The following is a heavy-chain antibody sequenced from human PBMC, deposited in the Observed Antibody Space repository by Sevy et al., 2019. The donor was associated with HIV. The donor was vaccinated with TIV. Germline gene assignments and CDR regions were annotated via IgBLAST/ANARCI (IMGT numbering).Heavy chain of an antibody. CDR2: IGTAGDT. D-gene: IGHD1-26*01. J-gene: IGHJ6*03. Sequence: GGSLRLSCAASGFTFSSYDMHWVRQATGKGLEWVSAIGTAGDTYYPGSVKGRFPISRENAKNSLYLQMNSLRAGDTAVYYCARAGEGGYSTGDYYYYMDVWGKGTTVTVSS. V-gene: IGHV3-13*01. CDR3: ARAGEGGYSTGDYYYYMDV. CDR1: GFTFSSYD.